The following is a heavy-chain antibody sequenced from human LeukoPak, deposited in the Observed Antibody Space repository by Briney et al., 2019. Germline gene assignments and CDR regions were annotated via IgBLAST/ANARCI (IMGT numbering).Heavy chain of an antibody. J-gene: IGHJ4*02. Sequence: SETLSLTCTVSGGSISSSSYYWGWIRQPPGTGLEWIGSIYYSGSTYYNPSLKSRVTISVDTSKNQFSLKLSSVTAADTAVYYCANYYSSSYDIDYWGQGTLVTVSS. CDR1: GGSISSSSYY. CDR3: ANYYSSSYDIDY. D-gene: IGHD6-6*01. CDR2: IYYSGST. V-gene: IGHV4-39*01.